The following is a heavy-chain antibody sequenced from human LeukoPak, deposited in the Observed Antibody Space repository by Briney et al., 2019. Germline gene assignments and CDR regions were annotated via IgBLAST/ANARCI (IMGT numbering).Heavy chain of an antibody. CDR2: ISGSGGST. J-gene: IGHJ3*02. V-gene: IGHV3-23*01. D-gene: IGHD3-10*01. Sequence: GSLRLSCAASGFTFSSYAMSWVRQAPGKGLEWVSAISGSGGSTYYADSVKGRFTISRDNSKNTLYLQMNSLRAEDTAVYYCVLYGSGSYAFDIWGQGTMVTVSS. CDR1: GFTFSSYA. CDR3: VLYGSGSYAFDI.